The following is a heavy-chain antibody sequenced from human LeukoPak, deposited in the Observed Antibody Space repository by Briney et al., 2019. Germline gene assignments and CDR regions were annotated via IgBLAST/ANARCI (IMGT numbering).Heavy chain of an antibody. CDR2: ISSSSNYI. CDR3: ARDPSGWYFVDY. V-gene: IGHV3-21*01. Sequence: GGSLRLSCAASGFTFSNYSMNWVRQAPGRGLEWVSSISSSSNYIYYADSMKGRFTISRDNAKNSLYLQMNSLRAEDTAVYYCARDPSGWYFVDYWGQGTLVTVSS. J-gene: IGHJ4*02. D-gene: IGHD6-19*01. CDR1: GFTFSNYS.